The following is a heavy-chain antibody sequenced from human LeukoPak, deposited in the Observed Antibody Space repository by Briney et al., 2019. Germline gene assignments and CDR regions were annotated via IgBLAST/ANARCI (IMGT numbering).Heavy chain of an antibody. CDR1: GFTFNSYV. V-gene: IGHV3-23*01. CDR2: ISGSGGST. D-gene: IGHD3-3*01. J-gene: IGHJ6*02. CDR3: ASWSYYDFWSGYYPAYYYGMDV. Sequence: GGSLRLSCAASGFTFNSYVMSWVRQAPGKGLEWVSAISGSGGSTYYADSVKGRFTISRDNSKNTLYLQMNSLRAEDTAVYYCASWSYYDFWSGYYPAYYYGMDVWGQGTTVTVSS.